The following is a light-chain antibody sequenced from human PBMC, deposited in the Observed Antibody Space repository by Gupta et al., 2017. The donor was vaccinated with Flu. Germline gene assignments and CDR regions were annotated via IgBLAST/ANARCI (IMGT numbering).Light chain of an antibody. CDR1: SANIGSDYD. V-gene: IGLV1-40*01. CDR3: QSYDSSLDSWV. Sequence: QSVLTQPPSVSGAPGQSCTISCTGSSANIGSDYDVHWYQQLPGTAPNLLIYRNTNRPSGVPDRFSGSTSGTSASLAITGLQTEDEADYYCQSYDSSLDSWVFGGGTKLAVL. J-gene: IGLJ3*02. CDR2: RNT.